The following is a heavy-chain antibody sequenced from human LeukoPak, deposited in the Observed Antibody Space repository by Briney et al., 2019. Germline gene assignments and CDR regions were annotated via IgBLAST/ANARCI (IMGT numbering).Heavy chain of an antibody. CDR3: ARDRYSSPSNWFDP. Sequence: PGRSLRLSCAASGFTFSSYAMHWVRQAPGKGLEYVSAISSNGVSTYYANSVKGRFTISRDNSKNTLYLQMGSLRAEDMAVYYCARDRYSSPSNWFDPWGQGTLVTVSS. D-gene: IGHD6-13*01. V-gene: IGHV3-64*01. CDR1: GFTFSSYA. J-gene: IGHJ5*02. CDR2: ISSNGVST.